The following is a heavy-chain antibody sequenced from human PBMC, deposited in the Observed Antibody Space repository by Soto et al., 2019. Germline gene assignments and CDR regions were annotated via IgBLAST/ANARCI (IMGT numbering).Heavy chain of an antibody. V-gene: IGHV3-9*01. J-gene: IGHJ1*01. Sequence: EVQLVESGGGLVQPGRSLRLSCAASGFTFDDYAMHWVRQAPGKGLEWVSGISWNSGSIGYADSVKGRFTISRDNAKNSLYLQRNSLRAEDTALYYCAKDGYCSGGSCFQYFQHWGQGTLVTVSS. CDR3: AKDGYCSGGSCFQYFQH. D-gene: IGHD2-15*01. CDR2: ISWNSGSI. CDR1: GFTFDDYA.